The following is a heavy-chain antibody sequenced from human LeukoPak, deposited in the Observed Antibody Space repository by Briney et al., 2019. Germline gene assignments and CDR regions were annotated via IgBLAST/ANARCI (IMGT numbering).Heavy chain of an antibody. J-gene: IGHJ4*02. CDR2: ISSSSSYI. D-gene: IGHD3-22*01. CDR1: GFTFSSYS. Sequence: GGSLRLSCAASGFTFSSYSMNWVRQAPGKGLEWVSSISSSSSYIYYADSVKGRFTISRDNAKNSRYLQMNSLRAEDTAVYYCARVGGAYYYDSSGYYYDYWGQGTLVTVSS. V-gene: IGHV3-21*04. CDR3: ARVGGAYYYDSSGYYYDY.